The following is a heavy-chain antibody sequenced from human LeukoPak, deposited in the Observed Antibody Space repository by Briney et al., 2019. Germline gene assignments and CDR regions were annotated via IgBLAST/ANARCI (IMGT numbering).Heavy chain of an antibody. D-gene: IGHD3-22*01. J-gene: IGHJ3*02. CDR2: ISSSSYI. V-gene: IGHV3-21*01. CDR1: GFTFSSYS. CDR3: ARDPYPYYYDSSGYENAFDI. Sequence: GGSLRLSCAASGFTFSSYSMNWVRQAPGKGLEWVSSISSSSYIYYADSVKGRFTISRDNAKNSLYLQMNSLRAEDTAVYYCARDPYPYYYDSSGYENAFDIWGQGTMVTVSS.